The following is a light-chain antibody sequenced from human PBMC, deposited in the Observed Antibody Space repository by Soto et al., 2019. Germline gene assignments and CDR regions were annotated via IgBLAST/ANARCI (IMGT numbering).Light chain of an antibody. CDR2: DVT. Sequence: VLTHAASLSGSPAQSITMSCTGTSSDVGGYNSVSWYRQDPGKAPKLMIYDVTNRPSGVSNRFSGSKSGNTASLTISGLQAEDEADYYCSSFTSSITYVFGTGTKVTVL. CDR1: SSDVGGYNS. V-gene: IGLV2-14*01. CDR3: SSFTSSITYV. J-gene: IGLJ1*01.